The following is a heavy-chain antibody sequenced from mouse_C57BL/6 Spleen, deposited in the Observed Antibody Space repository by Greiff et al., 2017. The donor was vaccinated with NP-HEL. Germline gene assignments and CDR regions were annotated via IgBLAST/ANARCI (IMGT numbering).Heavy chain of an antibody. Sequence: VKLVESGPGLVQPSQSLSITCTVSGFSLTSYGVHWVRQSPGKGLEWLGVIWSGGSTDYNAAFISRLSISKDNSKSQVFFKMNSLQADDTAIYYCARKDDYLYWYFDVWGTGTTVTVSS. V-gene: IGHV2-2*01. D-gene: IGHD2-4*01. CDR2: IWSGGST. CDR1: GFSLTSYG. CDR3: ARKDDYLYWYFDV. J-gene: IGHJ1*03.